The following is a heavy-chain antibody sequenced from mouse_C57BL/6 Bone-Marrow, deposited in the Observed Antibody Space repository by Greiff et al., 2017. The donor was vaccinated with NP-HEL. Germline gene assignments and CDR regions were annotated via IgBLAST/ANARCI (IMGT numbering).Heavy chain of an antibody. D-gene: IGHD1-1*01. V-gene: IGHV1-72*01. CDR3: ARGAYYYGSSPYYFDY. J-gene: IGHJ2*01. Sequence: QVQLQQPGAELVKPGASVKLSCKASGYTFTSYWMHWVKQRPGRGLEWIGRIDPNSGGTKYNEKFKSKATLTVDNPSSTAYMQLSSLTSEDSAVYYCARGAYYYGSSPYYFDYWGQGTTLTVSS. CDR1: GYTFTSYW. CDR2: IDPNSGGT.